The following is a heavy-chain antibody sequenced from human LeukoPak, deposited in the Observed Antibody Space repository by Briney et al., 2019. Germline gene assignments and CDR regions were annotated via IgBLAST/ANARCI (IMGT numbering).Heavy chain of an antibody. D-gene: IGHD1-1*01. Sequence: EASVKVSCKASGGTFSSYAISWVRQAPGQGLEWMGWISAYNGNTNYAQKLQGRVTMTTDTSTSTAYMELRSLRSDDTAVYYCARARGGTHYYYYYMDVWGKGTTVTVSS. CDR1: GGTFSSYA. J-gene: IGHJ6*03. V-gene: IGHV1-18*01. CDR2: ISAYNGNT. CDR3: ARARGGTHYYYYYMDV.